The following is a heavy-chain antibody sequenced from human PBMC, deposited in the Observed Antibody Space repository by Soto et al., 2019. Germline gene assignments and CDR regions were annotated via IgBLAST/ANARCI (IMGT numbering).Heavy chain of an antibody. V-gene: IGHV2-5*02. J-gene: IGHJ3*02. Sequence: SGPTLVKPTQTLTLTCTFSGFSLSTTEVGVGWIRQPPGKALEWLALVYWDDDNRYSPSLNNRLTITKDTSKNQVVLTMTNMDPMDTATYFCAHIDASNRPTDTFDIWGPGTVVTVSS. CDR1: GFSLSTTEVG. CDR2: VYWDDDN. D-gene: IGHD2-2*01. CDR3: AHIDASNRPTDTFDI.